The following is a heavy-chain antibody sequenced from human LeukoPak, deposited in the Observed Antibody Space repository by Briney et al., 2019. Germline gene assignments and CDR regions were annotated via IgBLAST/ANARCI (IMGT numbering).Heavy chain of an antibody. Sequence: SETLSLTCAVYGGSLSGYYWSWIRQPPGKGLEWIGEINHSGSTNYNPSLKSRVTISVDTSKNQFSLKLSSVTAADTAVYYCARALGYYYYYGMDVWGQGTTVTVSS. CDR3: ARALGYYYYYGMDV. CDR1: GGSLSGYY. J-gene: IGHJ6*02. V-gene: IGHV4-34*01. D-gene: IGHD7-27*01. CDR2: INHSGST.